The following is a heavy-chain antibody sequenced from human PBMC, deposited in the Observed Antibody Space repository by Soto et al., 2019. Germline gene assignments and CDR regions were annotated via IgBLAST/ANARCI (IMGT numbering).Heavy chain of an antibody. Sequence: LRLSCAASGFTFSSYEMNWVRQAPGKGLEWVSYISSSGSTIYYADSVKGRFTISRDNAKNSLYLQMNSLRAEDTAVYYCARDGGYCSGGSCIGYYYYGMDVWGQGTTVTVSS. CDR1: GFTFSSYE. V-gene: IGHV3-48*03. CDR3: ARDGGYCSGGSCIGYYYYGMDV. J-gene: IGHJ6*02. D-gene: IGHD2-15*01. CDR2: ISSSGSTI.